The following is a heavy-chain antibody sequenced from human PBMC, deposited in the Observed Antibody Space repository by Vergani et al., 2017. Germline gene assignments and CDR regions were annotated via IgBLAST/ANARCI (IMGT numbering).Heavy chain of an antibody. D-gene: IGHD2-15*01. J-gene: IGHJ4*02. Sequence: QVQLQESGPGLVKPSQTLSLTCAVSGGSISSGSSYWTWIRQPAGKGLEWIGRIYTSGSTNYHPSLKSRVTIPVATSKSQFSLKLSSVTAADTAMYYFARGCSGGSCYSTFDCWGQGTLVSVSS. CDR2: IYTSGST. V-gene: IGHV4-61*02. CDR3: ARGCSGGSCYSTFDC. CDR1: GGSISSGSSY.